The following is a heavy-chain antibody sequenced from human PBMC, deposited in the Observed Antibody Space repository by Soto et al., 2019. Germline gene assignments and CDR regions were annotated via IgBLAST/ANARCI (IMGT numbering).Heavy chain of an antibody. V-gene: IGHV3-48*01. Sequence: PGGSLRLSCAASGFTFSSYSVNWVRQAPGKGLEWVSYISSSSSTIYYAASLKGRLTIQRDNAKNSLSMQVNSLRAEDTAVYYCERVEGYYDSSGYYYFDYWGQGTLVTVSS. CDR3: ERVEGYYDSSGYYYFDY. J-gene: IGHJ4*02. CDR2: ISSSSSTI. CDR1: GFTFSSYS. D-gene: IGHD3-22*01.